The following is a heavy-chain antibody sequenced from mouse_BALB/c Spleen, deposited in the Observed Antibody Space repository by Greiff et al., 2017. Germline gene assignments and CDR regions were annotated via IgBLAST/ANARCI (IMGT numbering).Heavy chain of an antibody. Sequence: EVQLQESGPGLVKPSQSLSLTCSVTGYSITSGYYWNWIRQFPGNKLEWMGYISYDGSNNYNPSLKNRISITRDTSKNQFFLKLNSVTTEDTATYYCARETDYYGSSPWYFDVWGAGTTVTVSS. J-gene: IGHJ1*01. CDR2: ISYDGSN. CDR3: ARETDYYGSSPWYFDV. CDR1: GYSITSGYY. D-gene: IGHD1-1*01. V-gene: IGHV3-6*02.